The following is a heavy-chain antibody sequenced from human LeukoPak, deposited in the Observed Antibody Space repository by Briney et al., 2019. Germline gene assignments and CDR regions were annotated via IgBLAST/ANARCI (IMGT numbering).Heavy chain of an antibody. CDR3: ARHLSMHYYDTYDY. D-gene: IGHD3-22*01. Sequence: SETLSLTCTVSGGSIDSGGYYWGWIPQPPGKGLEWIGSIYYSGSTYYNPYLKSRVTISVDTAKNEFSLKLSSMTAADTAVYYCARHLSMHYYDTYDYWGQGTLVTVSS. V-gene: IGHV4-39*01. CDR1: GGSIDSGGYY. J-gene: IGHJ4*02. CDR2: IYYSGST.